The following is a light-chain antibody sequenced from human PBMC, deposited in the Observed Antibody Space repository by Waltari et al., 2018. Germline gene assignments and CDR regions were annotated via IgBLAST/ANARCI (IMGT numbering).Light chain of an antibody. CDR2: EVS. J-gene: IGLJ2*01. CDR3: SSYAGSNNLV. Sequence: QSPPTQPPSAPGSPGPPVTIPCTGTIITVGGYTDGSWYQQHPGKAPKLMIYEVSKWPSGVPDRFSGSKSSNTASLTVSGLQAEDEADYYCSSYAGSNNLVFGGGTKLTVL. V-gene: IGLV2-8*01. CDR1: IITVGGYTD.